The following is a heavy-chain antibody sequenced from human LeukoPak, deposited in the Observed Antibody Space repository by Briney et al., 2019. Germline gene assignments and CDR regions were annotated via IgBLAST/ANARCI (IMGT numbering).Heavy chain of an antibody. CDR1: GFTFSSYA. CDR2: ISYDGSNK. D-gene: IGHD6-19*01. Sequence: GGSLRLSCAASGFTFSSYAMHWVRQAPGKGLEWVAVISYDGSNKYYADSVKGRFTISRGNSKNTLYLQMNSLRAEDTAVYYCARDQEEAVAGRFDYWGQGTLVTVSS. V-gene: IGHV3-30*04. J-gene: IGHJ4*02. CDR3: ARDQEEAVAGRFDY.